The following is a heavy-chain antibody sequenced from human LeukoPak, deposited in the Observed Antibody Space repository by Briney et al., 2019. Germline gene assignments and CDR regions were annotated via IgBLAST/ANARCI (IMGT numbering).Heavy chain of an antibody. CDR2: IYNSGRT. J-gene: IGHJ4*02. CDR1: GVSISNYY. V-gene: IGHV4-4*08. CDR3: AVEMATGWARSDY. Sequence: PSETLSLTCIVSGVSISNYYWSWIRQPPGKGLEWIGYIYNSGRTSYNPYFKGRVSISADMPRNQVSLRLTSVTAADTAVYYCAVEMATGWARSDYWGQGTLVTVSS. D-gene: IGHD5-24*01.